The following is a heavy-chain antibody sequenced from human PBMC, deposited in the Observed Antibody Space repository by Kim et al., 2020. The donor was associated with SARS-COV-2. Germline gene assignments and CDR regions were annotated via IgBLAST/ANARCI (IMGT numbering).Heavy chain of an antibody. V-gene: IGHV3-7*01. J-gene: IGHJ4*02. CDR3: VRDVTGGFFDY. CDR1: GFTFSSYW. D-gene: IGHD1-26*01. Sequence: GGSLRLSCAASGFTFSSYWLSWVRQAPGKGLEWVANIKRDGSEKYYVDSVKGRFTLSRDNAKNSVYLQMNSLRVEDTAVYYCVRDVTGGFFDYCGQGTLVTVSS. CDR2: IKRDGSEK.